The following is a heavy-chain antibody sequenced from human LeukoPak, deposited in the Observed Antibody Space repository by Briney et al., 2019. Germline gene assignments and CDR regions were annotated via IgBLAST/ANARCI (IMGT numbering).Heavy chain of an antibody. CDR1: GGSISSYY. CDR3: ARGNGDYVFY. V-gene: IGHV4-59*01. Sequence: SETLSLTCTVSGGSISSYYWSWIRQPPGKGLEWIGYIYYSGSTNYNPSLKSRVTISVDTSKNQFSLKLSSVTAADTAVYYCARGNGDYVFYWGQGTLVTVSS. D-gene: IGHD4-17*01. CDR2: IYYSGST. J-gene: IGHJ4*02.